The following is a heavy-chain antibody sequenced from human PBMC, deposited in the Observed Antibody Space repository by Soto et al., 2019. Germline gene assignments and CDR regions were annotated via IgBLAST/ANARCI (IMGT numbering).Heavy chain of an antibody. Sequence: GGSLRLSCAASGFTFSSYGMHWVRQAPGKGLEWVAVIRGSGGNKYYADSVKGRFTISRDNSKNTLYLQMNSLRAEDTAVYYCAEDGPAYSYGYYNWFDPWGQGTLVTVSS. CDR2: IRGSGGNK. V-gene: IGHV3-23*01. J-gene: IGHJ5*02. D-gene: IGHD5-18*01. CDR1: GFTFSSYG. CDR3: AEDGPAYSYGYYNWFDP.